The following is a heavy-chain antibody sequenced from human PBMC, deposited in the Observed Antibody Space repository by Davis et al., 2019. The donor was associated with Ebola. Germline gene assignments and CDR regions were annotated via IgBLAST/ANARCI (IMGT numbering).Heavy chain of an antibody. Sequence: SETLSLTCAVYGGSFSGHYWNWIRQPPGKGLEWIGEINHSGSTNYNPSLKSRLIISVDTSKNQFSLQLNSVTAADTAVYYCARGDLGGKQLVYWGQGTLVTVSS. J-gene: IGHJ4*02. CDR2: INHSGST. CDR1: GGSFSGHY. CDR3: ARGDLGGKQLVY. V-gene: IGHV4-34*01. D-gene: IGHD6-13*01.